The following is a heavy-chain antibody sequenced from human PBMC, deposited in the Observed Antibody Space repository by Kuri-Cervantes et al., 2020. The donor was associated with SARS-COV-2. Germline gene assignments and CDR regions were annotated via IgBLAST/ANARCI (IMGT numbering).Heavy chain of an antibody. D-gene: IGHD6-13*01. CDR1: GFTFSNDE. Sequence: GGSLRLSCAASGFTFSNDEMNWVRQTPVKGLVWISYSSSTGDTIYYADSVKCRFTISRDNAKNSLYLQMNSLRAEATAVYYCARDPYSSSWYRYYYGMDVWDQGPRSPSP. CDR3: ARDPYSSSWYRYYYGMDV. CDR2: SSSTGDTI. V-gene: IGHV3-48*03. J-gene: IGHJ6*02.